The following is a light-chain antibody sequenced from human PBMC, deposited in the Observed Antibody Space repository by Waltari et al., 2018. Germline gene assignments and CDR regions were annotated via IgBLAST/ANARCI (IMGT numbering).Light chain of an antibody. J-gene: IGKJ4*01. Sequence: DIVLTQSPVTLSLSPGHRATLSCRASQSVGNSLAWYQLKPGQAPTLLIYDASTKATGIPARFSGSGSGTDFTLTITYLAPEDFAVYYCQQRSSWPLTFGGGTTVEIK. CDR1: QSVGNS. CDR3: QQRSSWPLT. V-gene: IGKV3-11*01. CDR2: DAS.